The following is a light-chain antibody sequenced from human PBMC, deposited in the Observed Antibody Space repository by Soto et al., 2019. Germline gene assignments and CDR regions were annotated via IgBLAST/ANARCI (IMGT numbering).Light chain of an antibody. V-gene: IGKV3-15*01. CDR1: QSVSSK. Sequence: EIVMTQSPATLSVSPGEGATLSCKASQSVSSKLAWYQQKPGQAPRVLIYGPFTSATGIQARFSGSVSGTELTLTISSLQSEDLAVYYCLQYNDWPFIFGHGTKLEIK. J-gene: IGKJ2*01. CDR3: LQYNDWPFI. CDR2: GPF.